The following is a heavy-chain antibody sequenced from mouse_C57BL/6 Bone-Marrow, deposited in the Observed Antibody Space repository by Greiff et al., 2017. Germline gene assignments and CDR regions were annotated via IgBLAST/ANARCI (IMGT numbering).Heavy chain of an antibody. CDR1: GYTFTSYG. D-gene: IGHD2-3*01. Sequence: VQLQQSGAELARPGASVKLSCKASGYTFTSYGISWVKQRTGQGLEWIGEIYPRSGNTYYNEKFKGKATLTADKSSSTAYMELRRLTSEDSAVYFCARWLLYWYFDVWGTGTTVTVSS. CDR3: ARWLLYWYFDV. CDR2: IYPRSGNT. J-gene: IGHJ1*03. V-gene: IGHV1-81*01.